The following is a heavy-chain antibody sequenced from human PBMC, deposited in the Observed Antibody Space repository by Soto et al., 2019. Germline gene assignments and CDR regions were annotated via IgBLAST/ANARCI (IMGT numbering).Heavy chain of an antibody. CDR2: INAGNGNT. J-gene: IGHJ3*02. CDR1: GYTFTSYA. V-gene: IGHV1-3*01. D-gene: IGHD3-10*01. CDR3: ATITMVRGVIVNAFDI. Sequence: ASVKVSCKASGYTFTSYAMHWVRQATGQRLEWMGWINAGNGNTKYSQKFQGRVTITRDTSASTAYMELSSLRSEDTAVYYCATITMVRGVIVNAFDIWGQGTMVTVSS.